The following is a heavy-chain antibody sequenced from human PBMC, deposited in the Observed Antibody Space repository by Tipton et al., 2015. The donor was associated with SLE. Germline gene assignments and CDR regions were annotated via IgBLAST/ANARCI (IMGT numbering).Heavy chain of an antibody. D-gene: IGHD4-17*01. Sequence: TLSLTCTVSGGSISSHSWSWIRRPPGKGLEWIGYIYYSGSTNYNPSLKSRVTISVDTSKNQFSLKLSSVTAADTAVYYCARVPYYDYGDEMYAFDIWGQGTMVTVSS. CDR1: GGSISSHS. CDR2: IYYSGST. V-gene: IGHV4-59*11. CDR3: ARVPYYDYGDEMYAFDI. J-gene: IGHJ3*02.